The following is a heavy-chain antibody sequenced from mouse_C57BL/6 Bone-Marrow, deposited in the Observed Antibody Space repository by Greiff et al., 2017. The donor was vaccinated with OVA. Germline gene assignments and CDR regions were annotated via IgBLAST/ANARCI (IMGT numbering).Heavy chain of an antibody. V-gene: IGHV2-5*01. Sequence: QVQLKESGPGLVQPSQSLSITCTVSGFSLTSYGVHWVRQSPGKGLEWLGVIWSGGSTDYNAAFMSRLSITKDNSKSQVFMKMNSLQADDTAIYYCATYYYGSSSFDYWGKGATLTVSS. D-gene: IGHD1-1*01. CDR2: IWSGGST. CDR3: ATYYYGSSSFDY. J-gene: IGHJ2*01. CDR1: GFSLTSYG.